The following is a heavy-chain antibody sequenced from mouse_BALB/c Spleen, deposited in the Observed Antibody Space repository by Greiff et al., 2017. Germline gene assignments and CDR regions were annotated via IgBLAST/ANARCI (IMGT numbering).Heavy chain of an antibody. J-gene: IGHJ3*01. CDR1: GYTFTSYY. Sequence: QVQLKQPGAELVKPGASVKLSCKASGYTFTSYYMYWVKQRPGQGLEWIGGINPSNGGTNFNEKFKSKATLTVDKSSSTAYMQLSSLTSEDSAVYYCTRYHYRYDGSTWFAYWGQGTLVTVSA. CDR3: TRYHYRYDGSTWFAY. V-gene: IGHV1S81*02. CDR2: INPSNGGT. D-gene: IGHD2-14*01.